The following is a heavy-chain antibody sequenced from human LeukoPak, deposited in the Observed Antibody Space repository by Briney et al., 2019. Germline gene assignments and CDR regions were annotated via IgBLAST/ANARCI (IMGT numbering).Heavy chain of an antibody. J-gene: IGHJ4*02. D-gene: IGHD6-19*01. CDR2: ISYSGGS. V-gene: IGHV4-31*03. CDR1: GASVISGGYY. Sequence: PSETLSLTCTVSGASVISGGYYWSWLRQRPGKGVEWIGYISYSGGSYYNPSLKSRLTISLDTSKNQFSLKLTSMTAADTAVYFCARIQQWLGFDSWGQGTLVTVSS. CDR3: ARIQQWLGFDS.